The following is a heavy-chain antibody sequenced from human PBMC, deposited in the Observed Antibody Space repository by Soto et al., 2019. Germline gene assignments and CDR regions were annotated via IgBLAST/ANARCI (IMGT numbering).Heavy chain of an antibody. V-gene: IGHV3-73*01. J-gene: IGHJ6*03. D-gene: IGHD3-3*01. CDR3: SRQASDFWSSKPQSYMDV. Sequence: EVQLVESGGGLVQPGGSLKLSCAASGFTFSGSAMHWVRQASGKGLEWVGRIRSKRNNYATAYGASVKGRFTIARDDSKNTAYLQMNSLNTEDTAVYYCSRQASDFWSSKPQSYMDVWGKGTTVTVS. CDR2: IRSKRNNYAT. CDR1: GFTFSGSA.